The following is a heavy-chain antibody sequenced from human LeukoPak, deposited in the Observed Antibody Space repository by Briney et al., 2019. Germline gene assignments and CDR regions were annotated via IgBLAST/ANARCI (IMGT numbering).Heavy chain of an antibody. CDR3: ARAVLATKSEHWFDS. V-gene: IGHV4-38-2*02. D-gene: IGHD2-8*01. CDR1: GYSISSGYY. J-gene: IGHJ5*01. Sequence: SETLSLTCSVSGYSISSGYYWAWIRQPPGKGLEWIGTIYSRGTTYYSWSLKSRVSISLDTSESQFSLRLTSVTAADTAMYYCARAVLATKSEHWFDSWGQGTLVTVSS. CDR2: IYSRGTT.